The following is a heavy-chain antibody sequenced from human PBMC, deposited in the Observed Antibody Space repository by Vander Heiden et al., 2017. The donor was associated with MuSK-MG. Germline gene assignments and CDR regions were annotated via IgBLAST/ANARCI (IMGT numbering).Heavy chain of an antibody. J-gene: IGHJ4*02. CDR3: ARDRGYGDYGSNYFDF. V-gene: IGHV3-53*01. CDR2: IYNGGNT. D-gene: IGHD4-17*01. Sequence: EVQLVQSGEGLIQRGGSLRLSCAASGFTVSDTYMSWVRQAPGKGLEWVSVIYNGGNTDYADSVRGRFTISRDNSKNTLYLQMNSLRVEDKAVYYCARDRGYGDYGSNYFDFWGQGTLVTVSS. CDR1: GFTVSDTY.